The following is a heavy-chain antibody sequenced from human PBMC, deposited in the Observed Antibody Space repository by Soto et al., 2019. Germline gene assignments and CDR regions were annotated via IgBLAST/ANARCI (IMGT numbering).Heavy chain of an antibody. J-gene: IGHJ6*02. V-gene: IGHV3-13*01. CDR1: GFTFSSYD. CDR3: ARAPPYYGMDV. CDR2: IGTAGDT. Sequence: GGSLRLSCAASGFTFSSYDMHWVRQATGKGLEWVSAIGTAGDTYYPGSVKGRFTISRENAKNSLYLQMNSLRAEDTAVYYCARAPPYYGMDVWGQGTTVTVSS.